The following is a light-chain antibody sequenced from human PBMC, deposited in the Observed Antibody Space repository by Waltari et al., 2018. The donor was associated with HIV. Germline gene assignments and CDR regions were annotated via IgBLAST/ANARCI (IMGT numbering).Light chain of an antibody. CDR2: GAS. J-gene: IGKJ4*01. V-gene: IGKV3-15*01. CDR3: HQYNKWPRGT. CDR1: QRVCSY. Sequence: VMTPSPAPASASPVGRATLPCRARQRVCSYLAWYQQQPGQAPRLLLYGASTRATSIPTRFSGSGSETEFTLTISSLKSEDFAVYYCHQYNKWPRGTFGGGTKVEV.